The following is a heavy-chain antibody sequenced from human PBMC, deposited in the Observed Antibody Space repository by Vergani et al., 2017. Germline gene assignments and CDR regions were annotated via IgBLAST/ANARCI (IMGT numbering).Heavy chain of an antibody. Sequence: EVQLVESGGGLVQPGGSLRLSCEVSGFTFSVQAMHGVRQTPGKRLEYVSTITGDGYNTFYANSVKGRCSVSRDNSKNTLYLHMGSLRREDTAVYYCRTGGNQFDDRDYWGQGTLVTVSS. D-gene: IGHD4-23*01. CDR3: RTGGNQFDDRDY. CDR1: GFTFSVQA. J-gene: IGHJ4*02. V-gene: IGHV3-64*01. CDR2: ITGDGYNT.